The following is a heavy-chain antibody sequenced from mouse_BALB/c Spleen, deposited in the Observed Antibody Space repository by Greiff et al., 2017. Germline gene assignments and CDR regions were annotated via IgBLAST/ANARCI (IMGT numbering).Heavy chain of an antibody. CDR3: ARTGTGAY. CDR2: ISYDGSN. CDR1: GYSITSGYY. D-gene: IGHD4-1*01. J-gene: IGHJ3*01. V-gene: IGHV3-6*02. Sequence: ESGPGLVKPSQSLSLTCSVTGYSITSGYYWNWIRQFPGNKLEWMGYISYDGSNNYNPSLKNRISITRDTSKNQFFLKLNSVTTEDTATYYCARTGTGAYWGQGTLVTVSA.